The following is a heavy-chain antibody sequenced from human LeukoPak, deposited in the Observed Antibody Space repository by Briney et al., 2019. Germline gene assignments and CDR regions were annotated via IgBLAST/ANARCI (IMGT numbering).Heavy chain of an antibody. CDR3: ARDRGNWSGSGGMDV. J-gene: IGHJ6*02. Sequence: GGSLRLSCAASGFTFSSYAMSWVRQAPGKGLEWVAVIWYDGSNKYYADSVKGRFTISRDNSKNTLYLQMNSLRAKDTAVYYCARDRGNWSGSGGMDVWGQGTTVTVSS. V-gene: IGHV3-33*08. CDR1: GFTFSSYA. CDR2: IWYDGSNK. D-gene: IGHD3-3*01.